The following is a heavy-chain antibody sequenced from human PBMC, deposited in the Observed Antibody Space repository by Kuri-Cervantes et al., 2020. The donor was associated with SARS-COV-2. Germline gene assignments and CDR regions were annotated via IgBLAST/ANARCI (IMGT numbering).Heavy chain of an antibody. V-gene: IGHV3-19*01. CDR2: VSWNGSRT. CDR1: GFTFSNSD. D-gene: IGHD6-13*01. J-gene: IGHJ4*02. CDR3: VRHKAAAGIVAPD. Sequence: GGSLRLSCAASGFTFSNSDMNWVRQAPGKGLEWVSGVSWNGSRTHYADSVKGRFIISRDNSRNFLYQQMNSLRPEDMAVYYCVRHKAAAGIVAPDWGQGTPVTVSS.